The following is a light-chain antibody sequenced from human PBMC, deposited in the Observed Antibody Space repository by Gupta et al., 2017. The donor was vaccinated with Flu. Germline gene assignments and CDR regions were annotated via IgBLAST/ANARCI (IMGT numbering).Light chain of an antibody. J-gene: IGKJ4*01. CDR1: QTVSSRY. CDR2: VAF. V-gene: IGKV3-20*01. CDR3: HQDSNSKS. Sequence: PGTVKLSPGVTATLSCMASQTVSSRYLGWYHHIPGLAPRLLIDVAFSSVTGIPHRFGCSGYGTDFTRTIKLLEPQHRAVYYGHQDSNSKSFGRGTKVDIK.